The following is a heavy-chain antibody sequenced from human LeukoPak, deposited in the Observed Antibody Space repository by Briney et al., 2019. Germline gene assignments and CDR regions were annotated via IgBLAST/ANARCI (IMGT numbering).Heavy chain of an antibody. CDR2: IYYSGST. CDR1: GGSISSSSYY. D-gene: IGHD6-13*01. CDR3: AREVAWCPAAAGWCVNTYYLDY. Sequence: SETLSLTCTVSGGSISSSSYYWGWIRQPPGKGLEWIGSIYYSGSTYYNPSLKSRVTISVDTSKNQFSLKLSSVTAADTAVYYCAREVAWCPAAAGWCVNTYYLDYWGQGTLVTVSS. V-gene: IGHV4-39*07. J-gene: IGHJ4*02.